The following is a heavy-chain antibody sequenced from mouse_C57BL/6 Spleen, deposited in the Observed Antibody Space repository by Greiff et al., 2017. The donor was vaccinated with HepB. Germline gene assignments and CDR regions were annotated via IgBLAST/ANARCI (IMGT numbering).Heavy chain of an antibody. D-gene: IGHD1-1*01. V-gene: IGHV5-9-1*02. CDR1: GFTFSSYA. Sequence: EVQRVESGEGLVKPGGSLKLSCAASGFTFSSYAMSWVRQTPEKRLEWVAYISSGGDYIYYADTVKGRFTISRDNARNTLYLQMSSLKSEDTAMYYCTRDEINPFITTVVARGSWFAYWGQGTLVTVSA. CDR3: TRDEINPFITTVVARGSWFAY. CDR2: ISSGGDYI. J-gene: IGHJ3*01.